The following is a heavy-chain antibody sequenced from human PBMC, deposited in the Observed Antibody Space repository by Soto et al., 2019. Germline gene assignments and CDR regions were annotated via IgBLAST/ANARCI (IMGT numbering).Heavy chain of an antibody. Sequence: EVQLVESGGGLVQPGGSLRLSCTASGFTFSDYWMSWVRQAPGKGLEWVAIIKQDEGDKYYVDSVKGRFTISRDNAENSLYLQMNSLRAEDTAVYYCARGTNVDSAYRWFDSWGQGTLVTGSS. D-gene: IGHD3-16*01. V-gene: IGHV3-7*01. CDR2: IKQDEGDK. CDR3: ARGTNVDSAYRWFDS. CDR1: GFTFSDYW. J-gene: IGHJ5*01.